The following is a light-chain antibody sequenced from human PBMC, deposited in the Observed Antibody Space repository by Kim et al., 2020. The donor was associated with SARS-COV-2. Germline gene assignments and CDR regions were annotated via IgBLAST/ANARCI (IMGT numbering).Light chain of an antibody. V-gene: IGKV3-20*01. Sequence: EIVLTQSPGTLSLSPGERATLSCRASQSVSSSYIAWYQQKPGQAPRLLIYGASSRATGIPDRFSGSGSGTDFTLTISRLEPEDFAVYYWQQYTAFGQGAKVDI. J-gene: IGKJ1*01. CDR3: QQYTA. CDR1: QSVSSSY. CDR2: GAS.